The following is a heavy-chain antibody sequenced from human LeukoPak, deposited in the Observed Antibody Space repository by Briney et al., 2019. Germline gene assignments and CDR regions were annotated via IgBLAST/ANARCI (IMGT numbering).Heavy chain of an antibody. J-gene: IGHJ5*02. CDR2: INPKNGGS. CDR1: GYTFTDYY. V-gene: IGHV1-2*02. D-gene: IGHD3-16*01. CDR3: ARAYEYGWFDP. Sequence: GASVKVSCKASGYTFTDYYLHWVRQAPGQGVEWMGWINPKNGGSTYAQKFQGRVTMTWDTSISTAYMELSRLSSDDTALYYCARAYEYGWFDPWGQGALVTVSS.